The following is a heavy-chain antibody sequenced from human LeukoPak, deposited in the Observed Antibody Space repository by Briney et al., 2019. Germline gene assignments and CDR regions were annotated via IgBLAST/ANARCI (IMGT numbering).Heavy chain of an antibody. J-gene: IGHJ4*02. D-gene: IGHD4-17*01. V-gene: IGHV4-59*11. CDR3: ARDWATVTELDY. CDR1: GGSISSHY. CDR2: IYYSGST. Sequence: PSETLSLTCSVSGGSISSHYWSWIRQPPGKGLEWIGYIYYSGSTKYNPSLKSRVTISVDTSKNQFSLKLSSVTAADTAVYYCARDWATVTELDYWGQGTLVTVSS.